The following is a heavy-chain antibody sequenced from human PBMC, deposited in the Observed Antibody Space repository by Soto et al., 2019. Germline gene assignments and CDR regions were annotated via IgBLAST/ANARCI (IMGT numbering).Heavy chain of an antibody. CDR3: ARQFDSSGWYYGSYFDY. CDR1: GGSISSSSYY. V-gene: IGHV4-39*01. J-gene: IGHJ4*02. CDR2: IYYSGST. D-gene: IGHD6-19*01. Sequence: TSETLSLTCTVSGGSISSSSYYWGWIRQPPGKGLEWIGSIYYSGSTYYNPSLKSRVTISVDTSKNQFSLKLSSVTAADTAVYYCARQFDSSGWYYGSYFDYWGQGTLVTVSS.